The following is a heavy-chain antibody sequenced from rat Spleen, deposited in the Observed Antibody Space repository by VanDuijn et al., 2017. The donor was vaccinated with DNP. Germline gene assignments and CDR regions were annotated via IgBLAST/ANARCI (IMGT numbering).Heavy chain of an antibody. J-gene: IGHJ2*01. CDR1: GFNINDYW. CDR3: ARGPNFGGWPDFFDY. V-gene: IGHV4-2*01. Sequence: EVKLVESGGGLVQPGKSLKLSCAASGFNINDYWMGWVRQAPGKGLEWIGEINKDSGTIIYSPSLKVKFTVSRDNAQNTLYLQMSKLGPEETAIYYCARGPNFGGWPDFFDYWGQGVMVTVSS. CDR2: INKDSGTI. D-gene: IGHD1-11*01.